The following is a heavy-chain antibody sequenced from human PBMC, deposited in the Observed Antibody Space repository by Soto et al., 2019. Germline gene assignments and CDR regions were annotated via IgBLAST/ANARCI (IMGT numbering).Heavy chain of an antibody. Sequence: SVKVSCKASGGTFSSYAISWVRQAPGQGLEWMGGIIPIFGTANYAQKFQGRVTITADESTSTAYMELSSLRSEDTAVYYCAREVDDSSGYPAPGYWGQGTLVTVSS. CDR2: IIPIFGTA. CDR3: AREVDDSSGYPAPGY. V-gene: IGHV1-69*13. J-gene: IGHJ4*02. D-gene: IGHD3-22*01. CDR1: GGTFSSYA.